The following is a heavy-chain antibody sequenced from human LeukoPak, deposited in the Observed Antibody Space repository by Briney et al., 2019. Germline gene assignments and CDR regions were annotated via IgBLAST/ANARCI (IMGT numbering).Heavy chain of an antibody. V-gene: IGHV3-23*01. D-gene: IGHD1-26*01. CDR1: GFTFSSYA. CDR2: ISGSDGST. Sequence: GGSLRLSCAAYGFTFSSYAMSWVRQAPGKGLEWVSAISGSDGSTYYADSVKGRFPISRDNSKNTLYLQMNSLRAEDTAVYYCAKVWSGSWYYFDYWGQGTLVTVSS. J-gene: IGHJ4*02. CDR3: AKVWSGSWYYFDY.